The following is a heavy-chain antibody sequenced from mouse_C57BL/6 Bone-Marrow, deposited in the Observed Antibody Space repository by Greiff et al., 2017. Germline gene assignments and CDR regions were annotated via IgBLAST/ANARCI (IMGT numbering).Heavy chain of an antibody. CDR3: ARTSF. D-gene: IGHD1-2*01. V-gene: IGHV1-50*01. CDR2: IDPSDSYT. CDR1: GYTFTSYW. Sequence: VQLQQPGAELVKPGASVKLSCKASGYTFTSYWMQWVKQRPGQGLEWIGEIDPSDSYTNYNQKFKGKATLTVDTSSSTAYMQLSSLKSEDSAVYYCARTSFWGQGTLVTVSA. J-gene: IGHJ3*01.